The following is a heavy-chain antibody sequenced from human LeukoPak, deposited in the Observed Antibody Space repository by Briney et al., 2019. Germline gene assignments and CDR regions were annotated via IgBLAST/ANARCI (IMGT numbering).Heavy chain of an antibody. CDR3: AKKRDAFDI. CDR1: GFTFSNYA. Sequence: GGSLRLSCVASGFTFSNYAMGWVRQAPGKRPEWVSSLTDSGGTTYYVDSVKGRFAISRDNSKNTLYLHMNSLRAEDTAVFYCAKKRDAFDIWGQGTVVTVSS. J-gene: IGHJ3*02. V-gene: IGHV3-23*01. CDR2: LTDSGGTT. D-gene: IGHD5-24*01.